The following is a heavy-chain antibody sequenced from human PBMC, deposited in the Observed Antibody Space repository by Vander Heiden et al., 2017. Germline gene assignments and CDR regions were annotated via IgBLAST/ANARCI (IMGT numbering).Heavy chain of an antibody. D-gene: IGHD2-15*01. Sequence: EVQLVESGGGLIQHGGSMRRSCAASGFSVCSNFINWVRQAPGKGLEWVAVIYSGGRTYYTDSVKGRFTISSDNSKNTVFLQMNSLRAEDGAVYYCARANCSGGPCPFDYWGQGTRVTVSS. CDR1: GFSVCSNF. CDR3: ARANCSGGPCPFDY. V-gene: IGHV3-53*01. J-gene: IGHJ4*02. CDR2: IYSGGRT.